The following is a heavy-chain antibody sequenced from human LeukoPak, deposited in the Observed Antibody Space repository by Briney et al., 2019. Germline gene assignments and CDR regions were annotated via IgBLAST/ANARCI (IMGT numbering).Heavy chain of an antibody. J-gene: IGHJ4*02. D-gene: IGHD2-15*01. Sequence: PGGSLRLSCAASGFTFSSYSMNWVRQAPGKGLEWVSSISSSCSYIYYADSVKGRFTISRDNAKNSLYLQMNSLRAEDTAVYYCARATYCSGGSCYYFDYWGQGTLVTVSS. CDR3: ARATYCSGGSCYYFDY. CDR2: ISSSCSYI. CDR1: GFTFSSYS. V-gene: IGHV3-21*01.